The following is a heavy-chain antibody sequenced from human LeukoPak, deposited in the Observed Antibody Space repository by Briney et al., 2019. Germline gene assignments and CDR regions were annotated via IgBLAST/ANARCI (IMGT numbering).Heavy chain of an antibody. V-gene: IGHV1-18*01. CDR2: ISAYNGNT. Sequence: ASVKVSCKASGYTFTSYGISWVRQAPGQGLECMGWISAYNGNTNYAQKLQGRVTMTTDTSTSTAYMELRSLRSDDTAVYYCARDFYYYDSSGYYYDYWGQGTLVTVSS. CDR3: ARDFYYYDSSGYYYDY. D-gene: IGHD3-22*01. J-gene: IGHJ4*02. CDR1: GYTFTSYG.